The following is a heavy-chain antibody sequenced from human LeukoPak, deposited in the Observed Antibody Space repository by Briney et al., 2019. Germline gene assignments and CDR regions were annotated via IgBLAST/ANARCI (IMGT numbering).Heavy chain of an antibody. CDR3: AKGSSGWYYQLVYFDY. J-gene: IGHJ4*02. D-gene: IGHD6-19*01. V-gene: IGHV4-34*01. CDR2: INHSGST. CDR1: GGSFSGYY. Sequence: ETLSLTCAVYGGSFSGYYWSWIRQPPGKGLEWIGEINHSGSTNYNPSLKSRVTISVDTSKNQFSLKLSSVTAADTAVYYCAKGSSGWYYQLVYFDYWGQGTLVTVSS.